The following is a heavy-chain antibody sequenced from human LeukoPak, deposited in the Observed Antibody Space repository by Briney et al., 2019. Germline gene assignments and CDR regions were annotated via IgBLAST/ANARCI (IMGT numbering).Heavy chain of an antibody. Sequence: SETLSLTCTISGGSISSYYWSWIRQPPGKGLEWIGYIYYSGSTNYNPSLKSRVTISLDTSKNQISLKLSSVTAADTAVYYCARHTTVVPPHYFDYWGQGTLVTVSS. D-gene: IGHD4-23*01. J-gene: IGHJ4*02. CDR1: GGSISSYY. CDR3: ARHTTVVPPHYFDY. V-gene: IGHV4-59*08. CDR2: IYYSGST.